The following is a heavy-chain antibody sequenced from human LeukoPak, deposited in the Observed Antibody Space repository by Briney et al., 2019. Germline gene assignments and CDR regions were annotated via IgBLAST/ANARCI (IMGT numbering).Heavy chain of an antibody. Sequence: GGSLRLSCAASGFTFSDYYMSWIRQAPGKGLERVSYISSSGSTIYYADSVKGRFTISRDNAKNSLYLQMNSLRAEDTAVYYCASSRGHYYYDSSGYPHWGQGALVTVSS. D-gene: IGHD3-22*01. J-gene: IGHJ4*02. CDR2: ISSSGSTI. CDR3: ASSRGHYYYDSSGYPH. V-gene: IGHV3-11*04. CDR1: GFTFSDYY.